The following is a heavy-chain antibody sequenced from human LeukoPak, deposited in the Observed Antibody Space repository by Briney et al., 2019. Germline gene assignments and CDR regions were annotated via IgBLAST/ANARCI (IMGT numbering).Heavy chain of an antibody. D-gene: IGHD3-10*01. CDR3: ARSYYGSGSGRYYYYYGMDV. Sequence: SETLSLTCTVSGGSISSYYWSWIRQPPGKGLKWIGYIYYSGSTNYNPTLKSRVTISVDTSKNQFSLKLSSVTAADTAVYYCARSYYGSGSGRYYYYYGMDVWGQGTTVTVSS. CDR2: IYYSGST. V-gene: IGHV4-59*01. CDR1: GGSISSYY. J-gene: IGHJ6*02.